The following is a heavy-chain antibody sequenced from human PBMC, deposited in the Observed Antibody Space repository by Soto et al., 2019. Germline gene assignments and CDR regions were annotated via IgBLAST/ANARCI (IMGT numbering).Heavy chain of an antibody. V-gene: IGHV1-2*02. CDR3: VRANALGFSNWFDH. CDR2: INPHSGAT. CDR1: GYIFSANY. D-gene: IGHD3-3*01. Sequence: ASVKVSCKASGYIFSANYIHWVRQAPGRGLEWLGWINPHSGATNYAQKFLGRVTMSADTSASTAYMDLARLKSDDTAVYYCVRANALGFSNWFDHWGRGTLVTVSS. J-gene: IGHJ5*02.